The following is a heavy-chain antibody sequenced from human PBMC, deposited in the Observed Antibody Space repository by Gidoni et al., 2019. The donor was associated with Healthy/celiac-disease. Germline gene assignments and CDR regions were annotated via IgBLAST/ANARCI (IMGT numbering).Heavy chain of an antibody. D-gene: IGHD2-21*02. Sequence: QVQLVQSGAEVKKPGASVKVSCKASGYTFTGYYMHWVRQAPGQGLEWMGWINPNSGGTNYAQKFQGRVTMTRDTSISTAYMELSRLRSDDTAVYYCARGLCGGDCYAVNWFDPWGQGTLVTVSS. CDR3: ARGLCGGDCYAVNWFDP. J-gene: IGHJ5*02. CDR2: INPNSGGT. CDR1: GYTFTGYY. V-gene: IGHV1-2*02.